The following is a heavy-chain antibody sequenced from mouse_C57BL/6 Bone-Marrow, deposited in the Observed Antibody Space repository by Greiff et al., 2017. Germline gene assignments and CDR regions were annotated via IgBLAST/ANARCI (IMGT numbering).Heavy chain of an antibody. D-gene: IGHD3-2*02. Sequence: VKLVESGAELARPGASVKLSCKASGYTFTSYGISWVKQRTGQGLEWIGEIYPRSGNTYYNEKFKGKATLTADKSSSTAYMELRSLTSEDSAVYFCERGGQLRPYYFDYWGQGTTLTVSS. J-gene: IGHJ2*01. V-gene: IGHV1-81*01. CDR3: ERGGQLRPYYFDY. CDR1: GYTFTSYG. CDR2: IYPRSGNT.